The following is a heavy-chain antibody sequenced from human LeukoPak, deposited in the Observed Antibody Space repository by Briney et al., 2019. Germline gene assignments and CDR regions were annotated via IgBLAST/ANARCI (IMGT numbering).Heavy chain of an antibody. D-gene: IGHD3-22*01. CDR2: ISSSSSTI. J-gene: IGHJ3*02. CDR1: GFAFSSYS. Sequence: GGSLRLSCAASGFAFSSYSMNWVRQAPGKGLEWVSYISSSSSTIYYADSVKGRFTISRDNAKNSLYLQMNSLRAEDTAVYYCARVGSGYYGNDAFDIWGQGTMVTVSS. CDR3: ARVGSGYYGNDAFDI. V-gene: IGHV3-48*04.